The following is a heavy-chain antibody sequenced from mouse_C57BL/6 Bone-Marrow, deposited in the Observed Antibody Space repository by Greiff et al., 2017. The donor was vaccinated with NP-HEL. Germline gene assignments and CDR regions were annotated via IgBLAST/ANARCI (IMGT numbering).Heavy chain of an antibody. CDR1: GYAFSSSW. CDR2: IYPGGGDT. CDR3: ARGLGYYGSSYGYFDV. D-gene: IGHD1-1*01. V-gene: IGHV1-82*01. J-gene: IGHJ1*03. Sequence: VKLQQSGPELVKPGASVKISCKASGYAFSSSWMNWVKQRPGKGLEWIGRIYPGGGDTNYNGKFKGKATLTVDKSSSTAYLELRSLTSEDTAVYYGARGLGYYGSSYGYFDVWGTGTTVTVSS.